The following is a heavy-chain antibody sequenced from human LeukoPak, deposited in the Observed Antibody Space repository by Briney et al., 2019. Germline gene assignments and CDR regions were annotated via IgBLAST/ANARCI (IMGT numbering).Heavy chain of an antibody. J-gene: IGHJ5*02. Sequence: SETLSLTCTVSGGSISSYYWSWIRQPPGKGLEWIGYIYYSGSTYYNPSLKSRVTISVDTSKNHFSLKLSSVTAADTAVYYCARDFGYYDSSGYYSSWFDPWGPGTLVTVSS. CDR2: IYYSGST. CDR3: ARDFGYYDSSGYYSSWFDP. D-gene: IGHD3-22*01. CDR1: GGSISSYY. V-gene: IGHV4-59*12.